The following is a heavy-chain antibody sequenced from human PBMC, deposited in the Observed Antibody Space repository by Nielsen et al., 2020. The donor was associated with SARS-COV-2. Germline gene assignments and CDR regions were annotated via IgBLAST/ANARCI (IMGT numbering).Heavy chain of an antibody. CDR1: GFTFDIYA. V-gene: IGHV3-30*03. J-gene: IGHJ4*02. Sequence: GGSLRLSCAASGFTFDIYAMHWVRQAPGKGLEWVAVISYDGSNKYYADSVKGRFTISRDNSKNTVYLQMNSLRTEDTAVYYCAAAPSGDYGGYWGQGTLVTVSS. CDR2: ISYDGSNK. D-gene: IGHD4-23*01. CDR3: AAAPSGDYGGY.